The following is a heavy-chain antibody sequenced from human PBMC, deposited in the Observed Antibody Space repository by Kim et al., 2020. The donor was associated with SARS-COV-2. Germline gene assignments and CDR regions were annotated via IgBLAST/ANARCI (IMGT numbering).Heavy chain of an antibody. V-gene: IGHV1-3*01. D-gene: IGHD3-22*01. Sequence: KYSQEFQERVTITRDTSASTAYMELSSLRSEDTAVYYCASGPDTMIYDYWGQGTLVTVSS. J-gene: IGHJ4*02. CDR3: ASGPDTMIYDY.